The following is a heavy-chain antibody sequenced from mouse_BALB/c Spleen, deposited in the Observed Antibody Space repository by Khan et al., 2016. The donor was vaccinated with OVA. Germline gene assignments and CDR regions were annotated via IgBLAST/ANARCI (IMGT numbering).Heavy chain of an antibody. D-gene: IGHD1-2*01. CDR3: ARRNYFGYTFAY. Sequence: QIQLVQSGAELARPGASVKLSCKASGYTFSDYYINWVKQRTGQGLEWIGEISPGSGDTYYNEKFKGQATLTADKSSSTAYMQLSSLTSEASAVYFCARRNYFGYTFAYWGQGTLVTVSA. V-gene: IGHV1-77*01. CDR2: ISPGSGDT. J-gene: IGHJ3*01. CDR1: GYTFSDYY.